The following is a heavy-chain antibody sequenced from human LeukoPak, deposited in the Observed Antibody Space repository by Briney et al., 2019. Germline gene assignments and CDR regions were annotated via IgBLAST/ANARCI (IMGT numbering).Heavy chain of an antibody. J-gene: IGHJ4*02. V-gene: IGHV3-66*01. D-gene: IGHD6-19*01. CDR1: GFTVSSNY. CDR3: ARGDETVAVDY. Sequence: GGSLRLSCAASGFTVSSNYMSWVRQAPGKGLEWVSVIYSGGSTYYADSVKGRFTISRDNSKNTLYLQMNRLRAEDTAVYYCARGDETVAVDYWGQGTLVTVSS. CDR2: IYSGGST.